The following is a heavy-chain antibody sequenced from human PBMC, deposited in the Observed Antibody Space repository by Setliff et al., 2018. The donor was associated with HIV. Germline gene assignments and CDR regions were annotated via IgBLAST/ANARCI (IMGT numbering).Heavy chain of an antibody. D-gene: IGHD6-13*01. Sequence: PGGSLRLSCAASGFTFSSFGMHWVRQAPGKGLEWVAVVWYDGTSKNYADSVKGRFTISRDDSKNTVYLQMNSLRVEDTAVYYCAKADDGAAAGPAPWGQGTLVTVSS. CDR1: GFTFSSFG. J-gene: IGHJ5*02. CDR2: VWYDGTSK. V-gene: IGHV3-30*02. CDR3: AKADDGAAAGPAP.